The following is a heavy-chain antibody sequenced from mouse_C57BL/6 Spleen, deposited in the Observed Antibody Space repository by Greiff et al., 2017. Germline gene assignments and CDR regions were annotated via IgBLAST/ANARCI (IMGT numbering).Heavy chain of an antibody. J-gene: IGHJ3*01. CDR3: TRPRYSNWAY. V-gene: IGHV1-15*01. CDR2: IDPETGGT. CDR1: GYTFTDYE. D-gene: IGHD2-5*01. Sequence: VQLQQSGAELVRPGASVTLSCKASGYTFTDYEMHWVKQTPVHGLEWIGAIDPETGGTAYNQKFKGKAILTADKSSSTAYMELRSLTSEDSAVYYCTRPRYSNWAYWGQGTLVTVSA.